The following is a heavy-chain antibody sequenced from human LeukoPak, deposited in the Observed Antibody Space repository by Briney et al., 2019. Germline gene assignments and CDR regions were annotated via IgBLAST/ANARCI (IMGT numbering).Heavy chain of an antibody. CDR3: ARHGYGGNSQYMDV. D-gene: IGHD4-23*01. Sequence: SVKVSCKASGGTFSSYAISWVRQAPGQGLEWMGGIIPIFGTANYAQKFQGRVTITTDESTSTAYMELGSLGSEDTAVYYCARHGYGGNSQYMDVWGKGTTVTVSS. CDR1: GGTFSSYA. J-gene: IGHJ6*03. CDR2: IIPIFGTA. V-gene: IGHV1-69*05.